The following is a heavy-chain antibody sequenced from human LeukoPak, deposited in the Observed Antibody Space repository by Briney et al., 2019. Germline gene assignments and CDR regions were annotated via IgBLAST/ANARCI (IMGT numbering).Heavy chain of an antibody. D-gene: IGHD1-26*01. CDR1: GGSFSSYY. CDR2: IYYSGST. CDR3: WRPVWEGKFGFHH. J-gene: IGHJ1*01. V-gene: IGHV4-39*01. Sequence: PSETLSLTCAVYGGSFSSYYWGWIRQPPGKGLEWIGSIYYSGSTYYNPSLKSRVTISVDTSTNQSSLKLISVTAADTAVVSCWRPVWEGKFGFHHSGQGTLVSASS.